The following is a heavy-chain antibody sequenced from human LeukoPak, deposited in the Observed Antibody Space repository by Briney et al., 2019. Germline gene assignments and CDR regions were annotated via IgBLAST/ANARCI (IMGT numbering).Heavy chain of an antibody. V-gene: IGHV1-2*02. D-gene: IGHD1-26*01. CDR1: GYTFTGYY. CDR3: AREGIVGANLYYFDY. J-gene: IGHJ4*02. Sequence: ASVTLSCKASGYTFTGYYMHWVRNAPAQGLERMGLINPNTGGTNYAQKFQGRVTMTRDTSISTAYMELSRLRSDDTAVYYCAREGIVGANLYYFDYWGQGTLVTVSS. CDR2: INPNTGGT.